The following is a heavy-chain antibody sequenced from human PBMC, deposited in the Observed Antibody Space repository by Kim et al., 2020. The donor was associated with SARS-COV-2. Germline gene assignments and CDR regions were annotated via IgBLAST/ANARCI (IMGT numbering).Heavy chain of an antibody. J-gene: IGHJ6*02. Sequence: SETLSLTCTVSGGSISSGGYYWSWIRQHPGKGLEWLGYIYYTGNTYYNPSLKSRVTISVDTSKNPFSLKLSSVTAADTAVYYCARQAGYTYGNSGMDVWGQGSTVSIS. CDR3: ARQAGYTYGNSGMDV. CDR1: GGSISSGGYY. CDR2: IYYTGNT. V-gene: IGHV4-31*03. D-gene: IGHD5-18*01.